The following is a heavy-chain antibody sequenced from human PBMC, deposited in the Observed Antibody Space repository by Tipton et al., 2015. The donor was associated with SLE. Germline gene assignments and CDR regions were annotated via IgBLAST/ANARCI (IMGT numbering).Heavy chain of an antibody. V-gene: IGHV4-31*03. CDR3: ARDRFLEWSYAFDI. J-gene: IGHJ3*02. D-gene: IGHD3-3*01. CDR1: GGSISSGGYY. CDR2: IYYSGST. Sequence: TLSLTCTVSGGSISSGGYYWSWIRQHPGKGLEWIGYIYYSGSTDYNPSLKSRVTISVDTSKNQFSLKLSSVTAADTAVYYCARDRFLEWSYAFDIWGQGTMVTVSS.